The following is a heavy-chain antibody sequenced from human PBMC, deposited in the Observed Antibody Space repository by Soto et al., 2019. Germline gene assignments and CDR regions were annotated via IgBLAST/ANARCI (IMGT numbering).Heavy chain of an antibody. J-gene: IGHJ4*02. CDR3: AKVDGSGSYYLFPFDY. D-gene: IGHD3-10*01. Sequence: PGGSLRLSCAASGFTFSSYGMHWVRQAPGKGLEWVAVISYDGSNKYYADSVKGRFTISRDNSKNTLYLQMNSLRVEDTAVYYCAKVDGSGSYYLFPFDYWGQGTLVTVSS. CDR2: ISYDGSNK. V-gene: IGHV3-30*18. CDR1: GFTFSSYG.